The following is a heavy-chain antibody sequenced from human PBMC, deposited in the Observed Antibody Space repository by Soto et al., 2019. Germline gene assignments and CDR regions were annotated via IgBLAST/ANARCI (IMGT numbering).Heavy chain of an antibody. D-gene: IGHD3-3*01. CDR2: IIPIFGTA. V-gene: IGHV1-69*13. J-gene: IGHJ6*02. CDR1: GGTFSSYA. CDR3: AREVKLITTFGVVTPDYYYYGMDV. Sequence: GASVKVSCKASGGTFSSYAISWVRQAPGQGLEWMGGIIPIFGTANYAQKFQGRVTITADESTSTAYMELSSLRSEDTAAYYCAREVKLITTFGVVTPDYYYYGMDVWGQGTTVTVSS.